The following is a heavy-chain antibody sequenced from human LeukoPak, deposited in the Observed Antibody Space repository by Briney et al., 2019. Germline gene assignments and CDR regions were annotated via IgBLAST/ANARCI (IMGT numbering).Heavy chain of an antibody. CDR3: ASHPDYGDSF. J-gene: IGHJ4*02. D-gene: IGHD4-17*01. CDR1: GFTFSSYS. Sequence: GGSLRLSCVVSGFTFSSYSINWVRQAPGKGLEWVSYISSSSKTIYYADSVKGRFTISRDNAKNSLYLQMNSLRAEDTAVYFCASHPDYGDSFWGQGTLVTVSS. V-gene: IGHV3-48*04. CDR2: ISSSSKTI.